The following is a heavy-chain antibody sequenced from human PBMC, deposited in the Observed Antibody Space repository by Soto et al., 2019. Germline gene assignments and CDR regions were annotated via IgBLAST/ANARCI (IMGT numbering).Heavy chain of an antibody. V-gene: IGHV2-5*02. J-gene: IGHJ3*01. Sequence: QITLKESGPPLVRPTQTLTLTCTFSGFSLGTTGAGVGWIRQPPGKALEWLGLIYWDDNKIYSPSLRSRLTITRDTAKVQVVLTMTKMDSVDTATYYCALSVITSGGVILNEAFGRWGQGTGVIVSS. D-gene: IGHD3-16*01. CDR1: GFSLGTTGAG. CDR3: ALSVITSGGVILNEAFGR. CDR2: IYWDDNK.